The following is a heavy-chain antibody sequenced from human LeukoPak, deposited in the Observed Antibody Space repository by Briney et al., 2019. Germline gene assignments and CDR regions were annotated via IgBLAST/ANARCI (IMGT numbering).Heavy chain of an antibody. Sequence: PSETLSLTCNVSRYSISTGYFWGWIRQPPGKGLEWIGSIYHSGKSYYNPSLESRVTMSVDTSKNQFSLKLSSVTAADTAIYYCAGDYKSGSYVIEYWGQGTLVTVSS. CDR1: RYSISTGYF. CDR3: AGDYKSGSYVIEY. CDR2: IYHSGKS. D-gene: IGHD1-26*01. J-gene: IGHJ4*02. V-gene: IGHV4-38-2*02.